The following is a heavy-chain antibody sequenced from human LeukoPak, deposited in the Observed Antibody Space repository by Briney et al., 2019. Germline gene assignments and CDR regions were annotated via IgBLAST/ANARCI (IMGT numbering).Heavy chain of an antibody. CDR2: IIPIFGTA. J-gene: IGHJ6*02. Sequence: SVKVSCKASGGTFSSYAISWVRQAPGQGLEWMGGIIPIFGTANYAQKFQGRVTITADESTSTAYMELSSLRSEDTAVYYCARGDLYSYGGYYYYGMDVWGQGTTVTVSS. D-gene: IGHD5-18*01. CDR3: ARGDLYSYGGYYYYGMDV. V-gene: IGHV1-69*13. CDR1: GGTFSSYA.